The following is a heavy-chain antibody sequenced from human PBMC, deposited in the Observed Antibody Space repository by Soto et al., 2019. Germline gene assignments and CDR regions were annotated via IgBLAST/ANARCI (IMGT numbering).Heavy chain of an antibody. CDR1: GYTFTSYY. V-gene: IGHV1-46*01. D-gene: IGHD5-12*01. CDR2: INPSGGST. Sequence: QVQLVQSGAEVKKPGASVKVSCKASGYTFTSYYMHWVRQAPGQGLEWMGIINPSGGSTSYAQKFQGRVTMTSDTSSSTVYMELSSLRSEDTAVYYCARDIYSGYDYGDSWYFDLWGRGTLLTVSS. CDR3: ARDIYSGYDYGDSWYFDL. J-gene: IGHJ2*01.